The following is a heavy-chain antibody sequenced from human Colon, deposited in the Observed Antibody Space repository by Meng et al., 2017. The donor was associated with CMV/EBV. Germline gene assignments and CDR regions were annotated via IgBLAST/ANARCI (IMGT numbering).Heavy chain of an antibody. CDR2: IRYDGSNK. V-gene: IGHV3-30*02. J-gene: IGHJ4*02. D-gene: IGHD6-19*01. Sequence: GGSLRLSCAASGFTFSSYGMHWVRQAPGKGLEWVAFIRYDGSNKYYADSVKGRFTISRDNSKNTLYLQMNSLRAEDTAVYYCAKPPIAGAGKYFDYWGQGTLVTVSS. CDR3: AKPPIAGAGKYFDY. CDR1: GFTFSSYG.